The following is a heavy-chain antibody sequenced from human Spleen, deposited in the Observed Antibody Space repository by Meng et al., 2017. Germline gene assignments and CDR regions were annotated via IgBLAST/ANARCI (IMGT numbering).Heavy chain of an antibody. CDR3: ARVVGDCVSCYKGWFDP. CDR2: ISYNGAT. D-gene: IGHD2-2*02. Sequence: QVQLQLSGPRLVGPSQNLSLTCSVSGASLTSCIFWIWVRQPPGKGLEYIVYISYNGATYYNPSLKSRLPMSVDTAKNQFSLSLNSVTAADTAVYYCARVVGDCVSCYKGWFDPWGQGTLVTVSS. CDR1: GASLTSCIF. V-gene: IGHV4-30-4*01. J-gene: IGHJ5*02.